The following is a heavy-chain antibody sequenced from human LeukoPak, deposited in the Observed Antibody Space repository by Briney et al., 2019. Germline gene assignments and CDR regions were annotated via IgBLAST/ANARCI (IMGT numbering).Heavy chain of an antibody. Sequence: AGGSLRLSCAASGFTFSNAWMSWVRQAPGKGLEWVGRIKSNTDGGTTDHAAPVKGRFIISRDDSKSTLYLQMNSLKTEDTAVYYCTTDPGYCTSTRCHGGLSWGQGTLVTVSS. CDR2: IKSNTDGGTT. D-gene: IGHD2-2*01. CDR1: GFTFSNAW. J-gene: IGHJ5*02. CDR3: TTDPGYCTSTRCHGGLS. V-gene: IGHV3-15*01.